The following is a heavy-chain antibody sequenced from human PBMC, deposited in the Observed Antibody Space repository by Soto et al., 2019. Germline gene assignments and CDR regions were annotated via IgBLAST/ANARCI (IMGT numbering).Heavy chain of an antibody. CDR1: GGSISNGYYY. J-gene: IGHJ4*02. V-gene: IGHV4-31*03. D-gene: IGHD2-15*01. Sequence: SETLSLTCTVSGGSISNGYYYWSWVRQNPGKGLEWIGHIYHSGRTYYNPSLKSRVTMSVDTSKNQFSLNLSSVAAADTAVYYCARWVEVSLDYFDSWGQGTPVTVSS. CDR2: IYHSGRT. CDR3: ARWVEVSLDYFDS.